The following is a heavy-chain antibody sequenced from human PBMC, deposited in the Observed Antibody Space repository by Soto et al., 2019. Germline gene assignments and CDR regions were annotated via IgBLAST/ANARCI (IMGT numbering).Heavy chain of an antibody. CDR1: GGTFSSYA. V-gene: IGHV1-69*13. J-gene: IGHJ6*02. Sequence: VKVSCKASGGTFSSYAISWVRQAPGQGLEWMGGIIPIFGTANYAQKFQGRVTITADESTSTAYMELSSLRSEDTPVYYCARDSRRRGEYDFWSGYGTYGMDVWGQGTMVTVSS. D-gene: IGHD3-3*01. CDR2: IIPIFGTA. CDR3: ARDSRRRGEYDFWSGYGTYGMDV.